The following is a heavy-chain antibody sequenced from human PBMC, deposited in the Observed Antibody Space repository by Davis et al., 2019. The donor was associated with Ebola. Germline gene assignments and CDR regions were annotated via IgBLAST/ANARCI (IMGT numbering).Heavy chain of an antibody. J-gene: IGHJ4*02. D-gene: IGHD5-12*01. CDR1: GFTFSGSA. Sequence: GASLKISCAASGFTFSGSAMHWVRQASGKGLEWVGRIRSKANSYATAYAASVKGRFTISRDDSKNTAYLQMNSLKTEDTAVYYCTLTTTRFDYWGQGTLVTVSS. CDR2: IRSKANSYAT. CDR3: TLTTTRFDY. V-gene: IGHV3-73*01.